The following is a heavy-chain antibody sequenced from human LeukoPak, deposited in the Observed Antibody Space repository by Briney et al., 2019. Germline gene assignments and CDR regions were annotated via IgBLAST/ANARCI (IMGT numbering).Heavy chain of an antibody. J-gene: IGHJ3*02. CDR1: GDSISDYY. D-gene: IGHD2-21*02. CDR3: ARGVMTAIFAFDI. V-gene: IGHV4-4*07. Sequence: SETLSLTCTVSGDSISDYYWSWIRQPAGKGLELIGRIYTNGITNYNPSLKSRVTTSVDTSKNQFSLRLSSVTAADTAVYYCARGVMTAIFAFDIWAKGQWSPSLQ. CDR2: IYTNGIT.